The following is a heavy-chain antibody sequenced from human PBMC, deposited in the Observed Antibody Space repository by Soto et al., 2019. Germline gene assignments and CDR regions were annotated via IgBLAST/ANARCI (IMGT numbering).Heavy chain of an antibody. CDR3: ARDYPWLADE. V-gene: IGHV3-48*02. Sequence: PWGSLRLSCAASGFTFSSYAMNWVRQTPGKGLEWVSFISRSSSTIYYADSVKGRFTISRDNAKNSLYLQMNSLRDEDTAVYYCARDYPWLADEWGRGTLVTVSS. CDR1: GFTFSSYA. D-gene: IGHD6-19*01. CDR2: ISRSSSTI. J-gene: IGHJ4*02.